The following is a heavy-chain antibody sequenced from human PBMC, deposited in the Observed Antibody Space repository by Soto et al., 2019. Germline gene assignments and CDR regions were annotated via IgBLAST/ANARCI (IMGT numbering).Heavy chain of an antibody. CDR3: ARGRTPGXGYSSSWWGPSGGAFDI. D-gene: IGHD6-13*01. CDR2: IIPIFGTA. V-gene: IGHV1-69*13. J-gene: IGHJ3*02. Sequence: GASVKVSCKASGGTFSSYAISWVRQAPGQGLEWMGGIIPIFGTANYAQKFQGRVTITADESTSTAYMELSSLRSEDTAVYYCARGRTPGXGYSSSWWGPSGGAFDIWGQGTMVTVSS. CDR1: GGTFSSYA.